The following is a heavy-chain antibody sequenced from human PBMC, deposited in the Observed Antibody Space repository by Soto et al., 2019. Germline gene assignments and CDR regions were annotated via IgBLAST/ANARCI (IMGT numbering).Heavy chain of an antibody. CDR2: IYYSGST. J-gene: IGHJ4*02. Sequence: SETLSLTCPVSGGSISSSSYYWGWIRQPPGKGLEWIGSIYYSGSTYYNPSLKSRVTISVDTSKNQFSLKLSSVTAADTAVYYCARQPSLGPSDYWGQGTLVTVS. V-gene: IGHV4-39*01. CDR1: GGSISSSSYY. CDR3: ARQPSLGPSDY.